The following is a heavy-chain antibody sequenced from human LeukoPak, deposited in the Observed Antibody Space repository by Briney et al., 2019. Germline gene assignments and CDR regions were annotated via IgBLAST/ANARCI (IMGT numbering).Heavy chain of an antibody. V-gene: IGHV3-33*01. CDR2: IWNDGSNK. D-gene: IGHD3-10*01. CDR3: ARASGPFDY. Sequence: GGSLRLSCAASGFGFDIYGMHWVRKAPGKGLEWLAVIWNDGSNKYYADSVKGRFTISRDNSKNTLYLQMNSLRGEDTALYYCARASGPFDYWGQGTLVTVSS. J-gene: IGHJ4*02. CDR1: GFGFDIYG.